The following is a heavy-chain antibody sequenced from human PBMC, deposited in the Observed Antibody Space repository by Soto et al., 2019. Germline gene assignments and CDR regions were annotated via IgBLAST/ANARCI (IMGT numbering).Heavy chain of an antibody. D-gene: IGHD4-17*01. V-gene: IGHV4-4*07. CDR1: GDSISSYF. J-gene: IGHJ6*02. CDR2: IHNNEST. CDR3: ARDPATVTTHYYYYGMDV. Sequence: SATLSLTCTVSGDSISSYFWSWIRQPAGKGLEWIGRIHNNESTNYNPSLKSRVIMSVDTSKNQFSLRLSSVTAADTAVYYCARDPATVTTHYYYYGMDVWGQGTTVTVSS.